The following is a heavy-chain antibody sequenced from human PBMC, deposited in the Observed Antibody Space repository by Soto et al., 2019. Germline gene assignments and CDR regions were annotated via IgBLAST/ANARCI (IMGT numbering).Heavy chain of an antibody. Sequence: EVQLLESGGGLVQPGGSLRLSCAASGFTFSSYAMSWVRQAPGKGLEWGSGISGRGGSTYYADSVKGRFTISRDNSKNTLYLQMNSLRAEDTAVYYCAKGPRYGDYVSGWGQGTLVTVSS. D-gene: IGHD4-17*01. CDR2: ISGRGGST. CDR3: AKGPRYGDYVSG. CDR1: GFTFSSYA. J-gene: IGHJ4*02. V-gene: IGHV3-23*01.